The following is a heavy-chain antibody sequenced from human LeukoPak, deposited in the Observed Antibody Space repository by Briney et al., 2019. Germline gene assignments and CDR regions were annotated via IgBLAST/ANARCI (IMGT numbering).Heavy chain of an antibody. CDR3: ARSSDCSSTSCYGRDGMDV. Sequence: GGSLRLSCAASGFTFSSYGMHWVRQAPGKGLEWVAVIWYDGSNKYYADSVKGRFTISRDNAKNSLYLQMNSLRAEDTAVYYCARSSDCSSTSCYGRDGMDVWGQGTTVTVSS. CDR2: IWYDGSNK. V-gene: IGHV3-33*01. D-gene: IGHD2-2*01. CDR1: GFTFSSYG. J-gene: IGHJ6*02.